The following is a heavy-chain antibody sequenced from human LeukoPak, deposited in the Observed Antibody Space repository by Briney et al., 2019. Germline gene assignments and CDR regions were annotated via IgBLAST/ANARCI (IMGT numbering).Heavy chain of an antibody. CDR3: AKENGGYSYGDFDY. J-gene: IGHJ4*02. CDR1: GFTFDDYA. V-gene: IGHV3-23*01. Sequence: GGSLRLSYAASGFTFDDYAMHWVRQAPGKGLEWVSAISGSGGSTYYADSVKGRFTISRDNSKNTLYLQMNSLRAEDTAVYYCAKENGGYSYGDFDYWGQGTLVTVSS. CDR2: ISGSGGST. D-gene: IGHD5-18*01.